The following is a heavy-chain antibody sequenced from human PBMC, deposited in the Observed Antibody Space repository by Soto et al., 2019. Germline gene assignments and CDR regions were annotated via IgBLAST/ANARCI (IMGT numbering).Heavy chain of an antibody. Sequence: SLRLSCVVSGSNLDEHAMHWVRQAPGKGLEWVSGIFWRSGGTGYADSVKGRFTVSRDNAKNSLYLQMNSLRIEDTALYYCVKDITAGGADVWGQGTTVTVS. D-gene: IGHD2-8*02. V-gene: IGHV3-9*01. CDR3: VKDITAGGADV. J-gene: IGHJ6*02. CDR1: GSNLDEHA. CDR2: IFWRSGGT.